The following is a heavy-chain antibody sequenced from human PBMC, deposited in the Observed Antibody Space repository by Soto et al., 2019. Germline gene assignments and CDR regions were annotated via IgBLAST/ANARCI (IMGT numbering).Heavy chain of an antibody. V-gene: IGHV3-72*01. J-gene: IGHJ4*02. CDR1: GFTFSDHY. CDR2: IRTKARSYTT. Sequence: EVQLVESGGGLVQPGGSLRLSCVVSGFTFSDHYMDWVRQAPGKGLEWVGRIRTKARSYTTEYAASVMGRFTISRDDSKNSLFLQMNSLRTEDTAVYYCARDLGGASGGEYCDYWGQGTLVTVSS. D-gene: IGHD3-16*01. CDR3: ARDLGGASGGEYCDY.